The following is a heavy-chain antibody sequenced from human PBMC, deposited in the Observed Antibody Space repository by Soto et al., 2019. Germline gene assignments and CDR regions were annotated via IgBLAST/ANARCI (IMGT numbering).Heavy chain of an antibody. D-gene: IGHD3-10*01. CDR3: ARDYYGSGIYYRWFDP. Sequence: SETLSLTCTVSGGSISSGGYYWSWIRQHPGKGLEWIGYIYYSGSTYYNPSLKSRVTISVDTSKNQFSMKLSPVTAADTAVYYCARDYYGSGIYYRWFDPWGQGTLVTVSS. V-gene: IGHV4-31*03. CDR2: IYYSGST. CDR1: GGSISSGGYY. J-gene: IGHJ5*02.